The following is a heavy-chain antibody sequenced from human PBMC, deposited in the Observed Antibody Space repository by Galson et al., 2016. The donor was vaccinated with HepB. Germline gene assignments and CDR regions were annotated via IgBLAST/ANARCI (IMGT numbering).Heavy chain of an antibody. CDR3: ARDRGYGSDTFDF. D-gene: IGHD5-18*01. Sequence: SVKVSCKASGGAFSTYSVTWVRQAPGQGLEWMGWVSTYDGDRNYAQKLQGRVTMTTDTSTNTAYMELRSLTSDDTAVYYCARDRGYGSDTFDFWGQGTMVTVSS. V-gene: IGHV1-18*01. J-gene: IGHJ3*01. CDR1: GGAFSTYS. CDR2: VSTYDGDR.